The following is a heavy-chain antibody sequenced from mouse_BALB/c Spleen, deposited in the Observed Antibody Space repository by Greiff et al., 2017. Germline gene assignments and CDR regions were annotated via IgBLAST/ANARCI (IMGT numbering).Heavy chain of an antibody. J-gene: IGHJ4*01. CDR1: GFTFSSYG. Sequence: EVQVVESGGDLVKPGGSLKLSCAASGFTFSSYGMSWVRQTPDKRLEWVATISSGGSYTYYPDSVKGRFTISRDNAKNTLYLQMSSLKSEDTAMYYCARLVITGAMDYWGQGTSVTVSS. CDR2: ISSGGSYT. D-gene: IGHD2-4*01. V-gene: IGHV5-6*01. CDR3: ARLVITGAMDY.